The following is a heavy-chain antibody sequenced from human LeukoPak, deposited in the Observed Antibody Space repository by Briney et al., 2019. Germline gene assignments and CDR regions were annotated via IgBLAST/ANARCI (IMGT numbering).Heavy chain of an antibody. Sequence: GASVKVSCKASGGTFSSYAISWVRQAPGQGLEWMGGIIPIFGTANYAQKFQGRVTITADESTSTAYMELSSLRSEDTAVYYCARGPLLVDRGGNPYFDYWGQGTLVTVSS. CDR1: GGTFSSYA. V-gene: IGHV1-69*13. J-gene: IGHJ4*02. CDR3: ARGPLLVDRGGNPYFDY. CDR2: IIPIFGTA. D-gene: IGHD2-15*01.